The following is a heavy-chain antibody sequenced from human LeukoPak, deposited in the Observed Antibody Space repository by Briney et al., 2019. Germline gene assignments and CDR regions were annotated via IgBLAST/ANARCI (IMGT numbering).Heavy chain of an antibody. Sequence: PGGSLRLSCAASGFTFSTSVMHWVRQAPGKGLEWLSFIRIDGSEKYYADSVKARFSISRDNSMNTLYLQMNSLRPEDTAVYYCANQGLVPATAGDWGQGTLVTVSS. D-gene: IGHD1-26*01. V-gene: IGHV3-30*02. CDR2: IRIDGSEK. J-gene: IGHJ4*02. CDR3: ANQGLVPATAGD. CDR1: GFTFSTSV.